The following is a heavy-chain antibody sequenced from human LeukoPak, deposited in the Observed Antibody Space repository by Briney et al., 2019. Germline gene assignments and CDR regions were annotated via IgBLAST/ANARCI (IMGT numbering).Heavy chain of an antibody. CDR1: GFTFDDYG. D-gene: IGHD6-6*01. Sequence: GGSLRLPCAASGFTFDDYGMSWVRQAPGKGLEWVSGINWKGGSTAFADSVKGRFTISRDNAKNSLYLEMNSLRAEDTALYHCARRPYSSSSHYFDYWGQGTLVTVSS. J-gene: IGHJ4*02. CDR2: INWKGGST. CDR3: ARRPYSSSSHYFDY. V-gene: IGHV3-20*01.